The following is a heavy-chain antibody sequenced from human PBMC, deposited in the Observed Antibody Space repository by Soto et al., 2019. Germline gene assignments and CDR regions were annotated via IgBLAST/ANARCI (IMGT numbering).Heavy chain of an antibody. CDR2: ISWNSGSI. CDR3: AKDMRVLSRGGWDAFDI. CDR1: GFTFDDYA. V-gene: IGHV3-9*01. D-gene: IGHD3-16*01. J-gene: IGHJ3*02. Sequence: PGGSLRLSCAASGFTFDDYAMHWVRQAPGKGLEWVSGISWNSGSIGYADSVKGRFTISRDNAKNSLYLQMNSLRAEDTALYYCAKDMRVLSRGGWDAFDIWGQGTMVTVSS.